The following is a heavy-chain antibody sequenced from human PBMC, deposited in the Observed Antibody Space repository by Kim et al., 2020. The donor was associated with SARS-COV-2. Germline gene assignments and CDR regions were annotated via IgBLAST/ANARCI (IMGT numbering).Heavy chain of an antibody. Sequence: ASVKVSCKASGYTFTSYAMNWVRQAPGQGLEWMGWINTNTGNPTYAQGFTGRFVFSLDTSVSTAYLQISSLKAEDTAVYYCARDFEGPAAEAPEAEYFQHWGQGTLVTVSS. J-gene: IGHJ1*01. CDR3: ARDFEGPAAEAPEAEYFQH. CDR2: INTNTGNP. D-gene: IGHD2-2*01. V-gene: IGHV7-4-1*02. CDR1: GYTFTSYA.